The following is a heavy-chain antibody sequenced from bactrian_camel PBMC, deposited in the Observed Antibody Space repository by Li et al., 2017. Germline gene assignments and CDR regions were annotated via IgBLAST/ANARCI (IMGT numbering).Heavy chain of an antibody. CDR3: VRDHFPNNGLVAGALDY. D-gene: IGHD6*01. CDR2: INSGGGTA. CDR1: GFTFSSYW. V-gene: IGHV3S25*01. J-gene: IGHJ4*01. Sequence: QLVESGGGLVQPGGSLRLSCAASGFTFSSYWMGWVRQAPGKGLEWVSIINSGGGTAYYEDSVKGRFTISRDNAKNTVSLQMNSLKPEDTAVYYCVRDHFPNNGLVAGALDYWGQGTQVTVS.